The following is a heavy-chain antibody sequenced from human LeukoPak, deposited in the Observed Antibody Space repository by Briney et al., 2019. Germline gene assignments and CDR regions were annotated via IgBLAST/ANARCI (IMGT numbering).Heavy chain of an antibody. V-gene: IGHV3-23*01. CDR2: ISGSGGST. CDR1: GFTFSSYW. J-gene: IGHJ4*02. CDR3: AKYLGHCSGGSCYSQYYFDY. Sequence: GGSLRLSCAASGFTFSSYWMSWVRQAPGKGLEWVSAISGSGGSTYYADSVKGRFTISRDNSKNTLYLQMNSLRAEDTAVYYCAKYLGHCSGGSCYSQYYFDYWGQGTLVTVSS. D-gene: IGHD2-15*01.